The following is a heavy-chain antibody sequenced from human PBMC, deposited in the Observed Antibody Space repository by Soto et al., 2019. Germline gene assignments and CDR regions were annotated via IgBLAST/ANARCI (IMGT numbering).Heavy chain of an antibody. Sequence: QVQLVESGGGVVQPGRSLRLSCAASEFTFSRNSLHWVRQAPGKGLEWVAVISYDGSKKYYADSVKARFTVSRDNSKNMLYLQMNSLRPEDTAVYFCGRGRQSVNTEIDNWGQGALVTVSS. CDR1: EFTFSRNS. CDR2: ISYDGSKK. V-gene: IGHV3-30-3*01. CDR3: GRGRQSVNTEIDN. J-gene: IGHJ4*02. D-gene: IGHD4-17*01.